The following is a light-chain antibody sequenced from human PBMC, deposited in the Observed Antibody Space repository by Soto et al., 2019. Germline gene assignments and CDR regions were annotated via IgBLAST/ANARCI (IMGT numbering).Light chain of an antibody. V-gene: IGKV3-20*01. J-gene: IGKJ1*01. Sequence: IVLTQSPGTLSLSAGEGATLSCRASQSVSSSYLAWYQQKPGQAPRLLIYGASSRATGIPDRFSGSGSGTDLTLTISRLEPEDFAVYYCQQYGSSPWTFGQGTKVDI. CDR2: GAS. CDR1: QSVSSSY. CDR3: QQYGSSPWT.